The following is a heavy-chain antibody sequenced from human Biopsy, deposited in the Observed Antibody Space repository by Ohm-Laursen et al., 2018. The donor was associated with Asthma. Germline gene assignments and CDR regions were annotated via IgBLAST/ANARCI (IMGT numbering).Heavy chain of an antibody. V-gene: IGHV4-39*01. D-gene: IGHD6-13*01. J-gene: IGHJ6*02. Sequence: SDTLSLTCSLSSGSGGYMRSGNYYWGWIRQPPGKGLEWIGGIYYSGTTYYNPSLESRVTVSADTSKNQFSLKLTFVTAADTAVYYCVRGSSSWHHGPFHYYYGLDVWGQGTTATVSS. CDR3: VRGSSSWHHGPFHYYYGLDV. CDR1: SGSGGYMRSGNYY. CDR2: IYYSGTT.